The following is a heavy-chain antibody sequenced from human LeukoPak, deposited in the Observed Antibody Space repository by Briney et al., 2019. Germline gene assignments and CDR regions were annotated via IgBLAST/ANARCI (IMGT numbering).Heavy chain of an antibody. Sequence: ASVKVSCKSSGHTFTDYYIHWVRQAPGQGLEWMGWIYPNSGDTNYAQKFQGRVTMTRDTSVSTAYMELSRLRSDDTAVYYCARYSGSYCSDYWGQGTLLTVSS. V-gene: IGHV1-2*02. CDR2: IYPNSGDT. J-gene: IGHJ4*02. D-gene: IGHD1-26*01. CDR1: GHTFTDYY. CDR3: ARYSGSYCSDY.